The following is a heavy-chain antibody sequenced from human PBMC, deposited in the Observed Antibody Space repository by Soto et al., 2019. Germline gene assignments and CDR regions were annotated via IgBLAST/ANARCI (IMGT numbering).Heavy chain of an antibody. D-gene: IGHD2-21*01. J-gene: IGHJ4*02. CDR2: ICHSGSI. CDR1: AESISRRSYY. Sequence: PSETLSFTCTLAAESISRRSYYWCWTHQPPGKGLELIGGICHSGSIYNDPSLRSRVSMSLDTSKDQLYLKLTSVTAADTPPYFCARQRTSDVIQAYFNVWGPGALVTVSA. V-gene: IGHV4-39*01. CDR3: ARQRTSDVIQAYFNV.